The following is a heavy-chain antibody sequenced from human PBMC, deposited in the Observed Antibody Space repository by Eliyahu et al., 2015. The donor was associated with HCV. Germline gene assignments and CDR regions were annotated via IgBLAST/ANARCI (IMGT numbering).Heavy chain of an antibody. D-gene: IGHD5/OR15-5a*01. V-gene: IGHV2-5*01. CDR1: GFSLSTGRVG. CDR2: IYWNDEE. J-gene: IGHJ4*02. Sequence: QITLKESGRTLLRPTETLTLTCTFSGFSLSTGRVGVSWIRQPPGKPLEWLGVIYWNDEERYSPSLKTRVTIVKDTSKNQVVLSMTNVGPVDTATYFCAHNMHYANYIVSPLEYWGQGVLVTVSS. CDR3: AHNMHYANYIVSPLEY.